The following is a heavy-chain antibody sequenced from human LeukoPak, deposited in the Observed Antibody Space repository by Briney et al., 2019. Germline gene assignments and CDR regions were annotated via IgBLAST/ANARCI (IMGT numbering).Heavy chain of an antibody. J-gene: IGHJ4*02. Sequence: PGGSLRLSCAASGFTFSSDWMLWVRQTPEKGLVWVSHINADGSSTTYADSVKGRFTISRDNAKNTLYLEMNSLRAEDTAVYYCARDRGYSIDYWGQGTLVTASS. CDR2: INADGSST. CDR1: GFTFSSDW. CDR3: ARDRGYSIDY. V-gene: IGHV3-74*01. D-gene: IGHD5-18*01.